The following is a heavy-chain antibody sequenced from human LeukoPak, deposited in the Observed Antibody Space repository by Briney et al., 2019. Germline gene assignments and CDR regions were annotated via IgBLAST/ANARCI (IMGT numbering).Heavy chain of an antibody. CDR1: GGSVSGYY. CDR2: IYSTGST. Sequence: SETLSLTCTVSGGSVSGYYWNWIRQPAGRGLEWIGRIYSTGSTNYNPSLKSRVTMSVDTSKNQFSLKLFSVTAADTAVYYCARYYYDSSIYYYYLDCWGQGTLVTVSS. V-gene: IGHV4-4*07. J-gene: IGHJ4*02. CDR3: ARYYYDSSIYYYYLDC. D-gene: IGHD3-22*01.